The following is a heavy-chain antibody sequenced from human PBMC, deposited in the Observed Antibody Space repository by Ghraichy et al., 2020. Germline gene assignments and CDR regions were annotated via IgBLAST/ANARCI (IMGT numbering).Heavy chain of an antibody. CDR2: VNSDGTTT. D-gene: IGHD6-13*01. Sequence: LTCAASGFSFRSYWMHWVRQAPGKGLVWVSRVNSDGTTTSYADSVKGRITISRDNTKNTLYLQMNSLRAEDTAVYYCATGYSNSWYSFDYWGQGTLVTVSS. J-gene: IGHJ4*02. CDR3: ATGYSNSWYSFDY. CDR1: GFSFRSYW. V-gene: IGHV3-74*01.